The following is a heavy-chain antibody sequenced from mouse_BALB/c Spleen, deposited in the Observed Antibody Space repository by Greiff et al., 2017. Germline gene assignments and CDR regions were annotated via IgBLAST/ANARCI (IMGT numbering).Heavy chain of an antibody. V-gene: IGHV5-12-2*01. D-gene: IGHD2-1*01. CDR3: ARHGGNYPYAMDY. CDR1: GFTFSSYT. J-gene: IGHJ4*01. Sequence: EVKLVESGGGLVQPGGSLKLSCAASGFTFSSYTMSWVRPTPEKRLEWVAYISNGGGSTYYPDTVKGRFTISRDNAKNTLYLQMSSLKSEDTAMYYCARHGGNYPYAMDYWGQGTSVTVSS. CDR2: ISNGGGST.